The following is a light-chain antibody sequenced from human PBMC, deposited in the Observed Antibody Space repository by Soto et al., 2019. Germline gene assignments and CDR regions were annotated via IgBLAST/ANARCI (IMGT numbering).Light chain of an antibody. J-gene: IGKJ3*01. CDR3: QQYSSWAFT. V-gene: IGKV3-15*01. CDR1: QSVSNN. CDR2: GAS. Sequence: EIVLTQSPATLSVFPGEKATLSCGASQSVSNNLAWYHQKPGQAPRPLIYGASTTATGVPARFSGSGSGTEFTLTISSLQYEDSEIYYCQQYSSWAFTFGPGTKVAIE.